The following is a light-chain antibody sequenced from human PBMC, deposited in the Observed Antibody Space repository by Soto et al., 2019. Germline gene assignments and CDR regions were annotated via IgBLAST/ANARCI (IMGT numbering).Light chain of an antibody. V-gene: IGKV1-5*01. Sequence: DIQMTQSPSTLSASLGDRVTITCRASQTVNAWLAWYQHKPGKAPKPLIYDASILESGVPARFSGSGSGTEFILTSSRLQPDDVGTYYCQQYNTHSGPVGQGPKVE. CDR3: QQYNTHSGP. CDR2: DAS. CDR1: QTVNAW. J-gene: IGKJ1*01.